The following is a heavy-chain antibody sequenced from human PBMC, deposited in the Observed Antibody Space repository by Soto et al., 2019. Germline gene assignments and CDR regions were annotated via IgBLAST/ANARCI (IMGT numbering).Heavy chain of an antibody. CDR2: IKSITDGGTT. CDR1: GITFSNAW. V-gene: IGHV3-15*01. CDR3: TTDSADIVVVPATFGMDV. J-gene: IGHJ6*02. D-gene: IGHD2-2*01. Sequence: ETLRLSCAASGITFSNAWMTWVRQAPGKGLEWVGRIKSITDGGTTDYAAPVKGRFTISRDDSKDTLYLQMNNLRTDDTAVYHCTTDSADIVVVPATFGMDVWGQGTTVTVSS.